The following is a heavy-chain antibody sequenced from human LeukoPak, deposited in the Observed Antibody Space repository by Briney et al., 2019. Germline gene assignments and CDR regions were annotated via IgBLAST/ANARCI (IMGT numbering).Heavy chain of an antibody. Sequence: ASVKVSCKASGYTFTGYYMHWLRQAPGQGLEWMGRINPNSGGTNYAQKFQGRVTMTRDTSISTAYMELSRLRSDDTAVYYCASSSWPNYYYYMDVWGKGTTVTVSS. CDR3: ASSSWPNYYYYMDV. V-gene: IGHV1-2*06. CDR1: GYTFTGYY. D-gene: IGHD6-13*01. CDR2: INPNSGGT. J-gene: IGHJ6*03.